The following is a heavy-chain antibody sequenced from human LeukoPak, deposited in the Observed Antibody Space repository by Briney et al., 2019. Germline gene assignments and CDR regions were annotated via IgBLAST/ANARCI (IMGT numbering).Heavy chain of an antibody. CDR1: GGSISSNSYS. Sequence: SETLSLTCSVSGGSISSNSYSWGWIRQPPGKGLEWIGSIYYTGSTYYNPSLKSRVTISVDTSKNQFSLKLSSVTAADTAVYYCARGDYGSGSYYSLHNWFDPWGQGTLVTVSS. J-gene: IGHJ5*02. V-gene: IGHV4-39*07. CDR2: IYYTGST. D-gene: IGHD3-10*01. CDR3: ARGDYGSGSYYSLHNWFDP.